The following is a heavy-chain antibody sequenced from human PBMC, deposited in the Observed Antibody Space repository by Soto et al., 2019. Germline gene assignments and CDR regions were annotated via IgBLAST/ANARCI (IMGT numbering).Heavy chain of an antibody. V-gene: IGHV1-2*02. D-gene: IGHD3-22*01. CDR3: ARTSGRYYDSSGYLGY. CDR1: GYTFTGYY. CDR2: INPNSGGT. Sequence: CASVKVSCKASGYTFTGYYMHWVRQAPGQGLEWMGWINPNSGGTNYAQKFQGRVTMTRDTSISTAYMELSRLGSDDTAVYYCARTSGRYYDSSGYLGYWGQGTLVTVSS. J-gene: IGHJ4*02.